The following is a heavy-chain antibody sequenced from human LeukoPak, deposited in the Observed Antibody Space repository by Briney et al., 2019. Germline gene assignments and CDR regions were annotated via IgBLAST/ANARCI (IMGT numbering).Heavy chain of an antibody. J-gene: IGHJ3*02. D-gene: IGHD3-22*01. CDR2: IDSDGSGT. CDR3: ARVPAGYGSSGSWAFDI. CDR1: GFVFSTSW. Sequence: QPGGSLRLSCAASGFVFSTSWMYWVRQPPGRGLVWVSRIDSDGSGTKYADSVKGRFTISRDNAKNTLFLQMSSLRADDTAVYYCARVPAGYGSSGSWAFDIWGQGTKVTVSS. V-gene: IGHV3-74*03.